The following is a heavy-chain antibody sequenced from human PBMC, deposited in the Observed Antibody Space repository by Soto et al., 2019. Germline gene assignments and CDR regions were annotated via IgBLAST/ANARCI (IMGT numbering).Heavy chain of an antibody. CDR2: ISSSSSTI. V-gene: IGHV3-48*01. CDR3: ARDSGYSYGPPDP. J-gene: IGHJ5*02. Sequence: GGSLRLSCAASGFTFSSYSMNWVRQAPGKGLEWVSYISSSSSTIYYADSVKGRFTISRDNAKNSLYLQMNSLRAEDTAVYYCARDSGYSYGPPDPWGQGTLVTVSS. CDR1: GFTFSSYS. D-gene: IGHD5-18*01.